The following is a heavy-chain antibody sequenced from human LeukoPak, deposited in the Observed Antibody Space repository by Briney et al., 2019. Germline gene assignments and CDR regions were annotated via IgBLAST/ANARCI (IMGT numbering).Heavy chain of an antibody. CDR3: AKAALRGIAAAGTFPDYFDY. Sequence: GGSLRLSCAASGFTFSDHYMHWVRQAPGKGLEWVAFIRYDGSNKYYADSVKGRFTISRDNSKNTLYLQMNSLRAEDTAVYYCAKAALRGIAAAGTFPDYFDYWGQGTLVTVSS. CDR1: GFTFSDHY. V-gene: IGHV3-30*02. J-gene: IGHJ4*02. D-gene: IGHD6-13*01. CDR2: IRYDGSNK.